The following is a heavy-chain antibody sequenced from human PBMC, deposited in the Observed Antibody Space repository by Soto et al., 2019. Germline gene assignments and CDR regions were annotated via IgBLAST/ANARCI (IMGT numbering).Heavy chain of an antibody. CDR3: ASRHSSPYFDY. V-gene: IGHV4-30-4*01. Sequence: QVQLQESGPGLVKPSQTLSLTCTVSGGSISSGDYYWSWIRQPPGKGLEWIGSIYYSGSTYYNPYLNSRFTIPLDTSKNQFSLKLNSVNAADPAVYYCASRHSSPYFDYWGQGTLVPGSS. J-gene: IGHJ4*02. CDR1: GGSISSGDYY. CDR2: IYYSGST. D-gene: IGHD6-13*01.